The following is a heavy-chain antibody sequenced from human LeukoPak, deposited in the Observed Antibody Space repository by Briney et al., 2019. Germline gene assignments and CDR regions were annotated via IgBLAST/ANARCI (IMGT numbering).Heavy chain of an antibody. D-gene: IGHD5-18*01. CDR2: LYSGGTT. Sequence: PGGSLRLSCAVSGFTVSNNHLTWVRQAPGKGLEWVSVLYSGGTTYYADSVKGRFSLSRDISKNMVYLQMDSLRAEDTAVYYCAREGGYSFGHDYWGQGTLVTVSS. V-gene: IGHV3-66*01. CDR3: AREGGYSFGHDY. CDR1: GFTVSNNH. J-gene: IGHJ4*02.